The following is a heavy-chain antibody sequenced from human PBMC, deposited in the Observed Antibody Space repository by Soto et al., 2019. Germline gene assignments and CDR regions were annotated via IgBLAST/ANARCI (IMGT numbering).Heavy chain of an antibody. CDR2: IYYSGST. Sequence: QVQLQESGPGLVKPSQTLSLTCSVSGGSISSGGYYWSWIRQHPGKGLEWIGYIYYSGSTYSNPSLKSRVTIPVATSKNQFSLKLSSVTAADTAVYYCARWPQLEPRFDYWGQGTLVTVSS. J-gene: IGHJ4*02. V-gene: IGHV4-31*03. CDR1: GGSISSGGYY. D-gene: IGHD1-1*01. CDR3: ARWPQLEPRFDY.